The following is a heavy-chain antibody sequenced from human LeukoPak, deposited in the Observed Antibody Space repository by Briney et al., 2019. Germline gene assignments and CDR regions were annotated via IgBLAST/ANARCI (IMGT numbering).Heavy chain of an antibody. CDR2: IYHSGST. CDR1: GGSISSGGYS. J-gene: IGHJ4*02. CDR3: ARDRGSGWYVY. D-gene: IGHD6-19*01. Sequence: SQTLSLTCAVSGGSISSGGYSWSWIRQPPGKGLEWIGYIYHSGSTYYNPSLKSRVTISVDTSKNQFSLKLSSVTAADTAVYYCARDRGSGWYVYWGQGTLVTVSS. V-gene: IGHV4-30-2*05.